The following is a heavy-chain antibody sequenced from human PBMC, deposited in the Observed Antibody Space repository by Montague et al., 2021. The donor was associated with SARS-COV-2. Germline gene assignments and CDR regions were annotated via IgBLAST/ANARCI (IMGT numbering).Heavy chain of an antibody. V-gene: IGHV4-59*01. Sequence: SETLSLTCTVSGGSISSYYWSWIRQPPGKGLEWIGYIYYSGSTNYNPSPKSRVTISVDTSKNQFSLKLSSVTAADTAVYYCARIWYSSGYQGIYYFDYWGPGTLVTVAS. J-gene: IGHJ4*02. CDR2: IYYSGST. D-gene: IGHD3-22*01. CDR3: ARIWYSSGYQGIYYFDY. CDR1: GGSISSYY.